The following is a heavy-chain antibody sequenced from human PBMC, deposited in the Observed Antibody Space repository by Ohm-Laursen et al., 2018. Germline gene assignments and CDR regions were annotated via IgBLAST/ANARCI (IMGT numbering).Heavy chain of an antibody. Sequence: TLSLTCSVSGDSINNYYWSWIRQPAGKGLEWIGRMYATGSSNYNPSLNSRVTMSVDTSRNQFSLKLTSVTAADTAVYYCAKVAGPADYWGQGTLVTVSS. CDR2: MYATGSS. V-gene: IGHV4-4*07. J-gene: IGHJ4*02. CDR3: AKVAGPADY. D-gene: IGHD6-19*01. CDR1: GDSINNYY.